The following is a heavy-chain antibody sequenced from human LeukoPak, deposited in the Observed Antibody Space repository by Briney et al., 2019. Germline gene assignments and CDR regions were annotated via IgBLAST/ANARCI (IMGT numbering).Heavy chain of an antibody. D-gene: IGHD4-11*01. J-gene: IGHJ6*03. Sequence: SETLSLTCTVSGGSISSYYWSWIRQPPGKGLEWIGYIYTSGSTNYNPSLKSRVTISVDTSKNQFSLKLSSVTAADTAVYYCARRAGSYSIYYMDVWGKGTAVTVSS. CDR3: ARRAGSYSIYYMDV. CDR2: IYTSGST. V-gene: IGHV4-4*09. CDR1: GGSISSYY.